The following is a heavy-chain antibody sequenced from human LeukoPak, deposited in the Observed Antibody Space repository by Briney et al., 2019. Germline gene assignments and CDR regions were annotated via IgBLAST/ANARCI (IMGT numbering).Heavy chain of an antibody. J-gene: IGHJ4*02. Sequence: GGSLRLSCAASGVTFSSYWMSWVRQAPGKGLEWVANIKQDGSEKYYVDSVKGRFTISRDNAKNSLYLQMNSLRGEDTAVYYCAKDKYSSSRSSYFDYWGQGTLVTVSS. V-gene: IGHV3-7*01. D-gene: IGHD6-13*01. CDR2: IKQDGSEK. CDR1: GVTFSSYW. CDR3: AKDKYSSSRSSYFDY.